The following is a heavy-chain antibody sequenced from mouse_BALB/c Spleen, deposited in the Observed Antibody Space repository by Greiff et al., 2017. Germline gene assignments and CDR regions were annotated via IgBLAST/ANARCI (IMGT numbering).Heavy chain of an antibody. V-gene: IGHV3-2*02. Sequence: EVQLVESGPGLVKPSQSLSLTCTVTGYSITSDYAWNWIRQFPGNKLEWMGYISYSGSTSYNPSLKSRISITRDTSKNQFFLQLNSVTTEDTATYYCARGKLGRFDYWGQGTTLTVSS. CDR2: ISYSGST. CDR3: ARGKLGRFDY. D-gene: IGHD4-1*01. J-gene: IGHJ2*01. CDR1: GYSITSDYA.